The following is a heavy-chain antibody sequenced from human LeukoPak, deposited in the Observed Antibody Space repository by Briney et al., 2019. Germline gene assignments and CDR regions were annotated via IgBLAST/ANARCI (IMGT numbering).Heavy chain of an antibody. J-gene: IGHJ5*02. Sequence: PGGSLRLSCEASGFTFSDYRMHWVRQAPGKGLVWVSHTNSDGSSTSYADSVKGRFTISRDNAKNTLYLQMNSLRAEDTAVYYCAKSPTGTTSWFDPWGQGTLVTVSS. V-gene: IGHV3-74*01. D-gene: IGHD1-7*01. CDR1: GFTFSDYR. CDR2: TNSDGSST. CDR3: AKSPTGTTSWFDP.